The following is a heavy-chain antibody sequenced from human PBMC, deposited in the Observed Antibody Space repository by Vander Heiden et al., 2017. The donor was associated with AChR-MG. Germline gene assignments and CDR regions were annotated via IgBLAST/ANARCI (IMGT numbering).Heavy chain of an antibody. CDR2: IYSTGST. V-gene: IGHV4-4*07. CDR3: ARDQYCSSGSCWSMDV. Sequence: QVQLQESGPGLVKPSETLSLTCTVSGGSINGFYWSWIRQSAGKGLEWIGRIYSTGSTNYNPSLQSRVTVSLDTSKSQLSLRLRSVTAADTAVYYCARDQYCSSGSCWSMDVWGQGTTVTVSS. D-gene: IGHD2-15*01. CDR1: GGSINGFY. J-gene: IGHJ6*02.